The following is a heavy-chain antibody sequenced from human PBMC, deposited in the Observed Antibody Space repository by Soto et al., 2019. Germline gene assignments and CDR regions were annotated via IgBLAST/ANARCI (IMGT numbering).Heavy chain of an antibody. CDR1: EYTFTMYY. J-gene: IGHJ5*02. D-gene: IGHD2-15*01. CDR3: AREDIVMVARGWLDP. Sequence: VDSVKFSCKTSEYTFTMYYLNWVRQAPGQGPEWMGWINPNSGDTKYAKKFQGRVTMTRDTSSSTAYMELRRLRHDDTAVYYCAREDIVMVARGWLDPWRQGNLVTVYS. V-gene: IGHV1-2*02. CDR2: INPNSGDT.